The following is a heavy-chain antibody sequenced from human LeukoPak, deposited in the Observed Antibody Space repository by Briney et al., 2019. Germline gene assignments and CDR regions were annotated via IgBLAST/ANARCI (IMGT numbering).Heavy chain of an antibody. CDR1: GFTFSSYS. D-gene: IGHD3-22*01. CDR3: ARDPSDPYYDSKSGDAFDI. J-gene: IGHJ3*02. V-gene: IGHV3-21*01. CDR2: ISSSSSYI. Sequence: GGSLRLSCAASGFTFSSYSMNWVRQAPGKGLEWVSSISSSSSYIYYADSVKGRFTISRDNAKNSLYLQMNSLRAEDTAVYYCARDPSDPYYDSKSGDAFDIWGQGTMVTVSS.